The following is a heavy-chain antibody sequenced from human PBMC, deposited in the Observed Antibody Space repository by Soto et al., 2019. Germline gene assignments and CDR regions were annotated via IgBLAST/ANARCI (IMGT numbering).Heavy chain of an antibody. J-gene: IGHJ3*01. D-gene: IGHD2-2*01. Sequence: GGSLRLSCAASGFTFSSYSMNWVRQAPGKGLEWVSYISSSSTTTYYADSAKGRFTISRDNAKNSLYLQMNSLRAEDTAVYYCARDASRYCSGTGCFAFDVWGQGTMVTVSS. CDR1: GFTFSSYS. CDR2: ISSSSTTT. CDR3: ARDASRYCSGTGCFAFDV. V-gene: IGHV3-48*01.